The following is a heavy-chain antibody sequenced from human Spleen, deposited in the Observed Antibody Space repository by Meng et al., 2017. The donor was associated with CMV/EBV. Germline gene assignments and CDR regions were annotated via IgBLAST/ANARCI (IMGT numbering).Heavy chain of an antibody. Sequence: GFTFDDYGMGWVRQATGKGLEWVSVVSWNGGSTGYADSVKGRFTISRDNAKNSLYLQMNNLRTEDTALYYCARGRGSSSVWDWYFDRWGRATLVTVSS. CDR2: VSWNGGST. D-gene: IGHD6-13*01. CDR1: GFTFDDYG. J-gene: IGHJ2*01. CDR3: ARGRGSSSVWDWYFDR. V-gene: IGHV3-20*03.